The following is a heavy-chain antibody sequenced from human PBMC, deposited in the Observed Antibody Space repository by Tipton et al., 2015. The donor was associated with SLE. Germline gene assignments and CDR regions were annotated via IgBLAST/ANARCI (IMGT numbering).Heavy chain of an antibody. V-gene: IGHV4-59*01. Sequence: TLSLTCNVSGGSISSNYWIWIRQPPGKGLEWIGYIIYSGNTNYNPSLKSRVTISVETSKNQFSLKLTSVTAADTALYYCARTADDSAGYYVYWGQGTQVSVSS. CDR3: ARTADDSAGYYVY. CDR1: GGSISSNY. D-gene: IGHD3-22*01. J-gene: IGHJ4*02. CDR2: IIYSGNT.